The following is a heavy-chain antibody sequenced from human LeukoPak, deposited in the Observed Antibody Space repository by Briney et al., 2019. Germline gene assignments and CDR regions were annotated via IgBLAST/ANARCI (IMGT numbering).Heavy chain of an antibody. V-gene: IGHV4-31*11. CDR1: GGSISSGGYS. J-gene: IGHJ4*02. Sequence: PSQTLSLTCAVSGGSISSGGYSWSWIRQPPGKGLEWIGYIYYSGTTYYNPSLKSRVTISVDTSKNQLSLKLSSVTAADTAVYYCARDAGYPDGFDYWGQGTLVTVSS. CDR2: IYYSGTT. D-gene: IGHD5-12*01. CDR3: ARDAGYPDGFDY.